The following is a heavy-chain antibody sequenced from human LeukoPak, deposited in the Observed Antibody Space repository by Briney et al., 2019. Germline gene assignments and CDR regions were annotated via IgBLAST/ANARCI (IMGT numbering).Heavy chain of an antibody. D-gene: IGHD6-6*01. CDR1: GGSISSSSYY. J-gene: IGHJ4*02. Sequence: SETLSLTCTVSGGSISSSSYYWGWIRQPPGKGLEWIGSIYYSGSTYYNPSLKSRVTISVDTSKNQFSLKLSSVTAADTAVYYCASTSIAARLIDYWGQGTLVTVSS. CDR3: ASTSIAARLIDY. V-gene: IGHV4-39*01. CDR2: IYYSGST.